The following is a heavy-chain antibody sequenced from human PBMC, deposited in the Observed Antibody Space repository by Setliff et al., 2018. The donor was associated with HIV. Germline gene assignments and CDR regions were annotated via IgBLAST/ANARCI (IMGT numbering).Heavy chain of an antibody. J-gene: IGHJ6*02. D-gene: IGHD5-12*01. Sequence: SVKVSCKASGGTFSSYAISWVRQAPGQGLEWMGGIIPIFGTANYAQKFQGRVTVTTDESTSTAYMELSSLRSEDTAVYYCARVLVARNYYYYGMDVWGQGTTVTVSS. V-gene: IGHV1-69*05. CDR1: GGTFSSYA. CDR3: ARVLVARNYYYYGMDV. CDR2: IIPIFGTA.